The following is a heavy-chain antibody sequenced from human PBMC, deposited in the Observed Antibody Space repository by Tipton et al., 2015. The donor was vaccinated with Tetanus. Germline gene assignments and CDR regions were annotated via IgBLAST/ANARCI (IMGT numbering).Heavy chain of an antibody. D-gene: IGHD1-1*01. V-gene: IGHV1-3*01. CDR2: INPGNGNV. Sequence: QVQLVQSGPEVKKPGASVKVSCKASGYTFAHYGMHWVRQAPGQRLEWMGWINPGNGNVKYSQKFQGRVTITRDASASTAYMELSSLRSEDTAVFYCTRDRDWTLDVWGQGTTVTVSS. CDR3: TRDRDWTLDV. CDR1: GYTFAHYG. J-gene: IGHJ6*02.